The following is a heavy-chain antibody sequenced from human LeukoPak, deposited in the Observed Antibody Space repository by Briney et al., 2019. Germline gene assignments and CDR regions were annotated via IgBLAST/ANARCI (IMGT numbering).Heavy chain of an antibody. J-gene: IGHJ4*02. CDR3: AGGYSSSWYPRPPFFDY. D-gene: IGHD6-13*01. Sequence: SVKVSCKASGGTFSSYAISWVRQAPGQGLEWMGGIIPIFGTANYAQKFQGRVTITADESTSTAYMGLSSLRSEDTAVYYCAGGYSSSWYPRPPFFDYWGQGTLVTVSS. CDR2: IIPIFGTA. V-gene: IGHV1-69*13. CDR1: GGTFSSYA.